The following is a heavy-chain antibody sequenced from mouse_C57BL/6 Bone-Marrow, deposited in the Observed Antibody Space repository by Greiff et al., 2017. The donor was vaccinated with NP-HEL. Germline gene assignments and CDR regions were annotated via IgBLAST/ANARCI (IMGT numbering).Heavy chain of an antibody. Sequence: VQLQESGAELVMPGASVKLSCKASGYTFTSYWMHWVKQRPGQGLEWIGEIDPSDSYTNYNQKFKGKSTLTVDKSSSTAYMQLSSLTSEDSAVYYCASPGNSAHYYAMDYWGQGTSVTVSS. D-gene: IGHD2-1*01. CDR1: GYTFTSYW. CDR2: IDPSDSYT. V-gene: IGHV1-69*01. CDR3: ASPGNSAHYYAMDY. J-gene: IGHJ4*01.